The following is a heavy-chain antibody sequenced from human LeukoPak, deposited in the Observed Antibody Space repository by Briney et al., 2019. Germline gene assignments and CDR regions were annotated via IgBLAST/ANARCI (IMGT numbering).Heavy chain of an antibody. CDR2: IIPVFGTA. CDR1: GGTFSSYA. Sequence: SVKVSCKASGGTFSSYAISWVRQAPGQGLEWMGGIIPVFGTANYAQKFQGRVTITADKSTSTAYMELSSLRSEDTAVYYCAREAGYSYGTFDYWGQGTLVTVSS. CDR3: AREAGYSYGTFDY. D-gene: IGHD5-18*01. J-gene: IGHJ4*02. V-gene: IGHV1-69*06.